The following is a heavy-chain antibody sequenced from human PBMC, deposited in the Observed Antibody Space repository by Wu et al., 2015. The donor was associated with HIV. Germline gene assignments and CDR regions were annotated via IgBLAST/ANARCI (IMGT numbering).Heavy chain of an antibody. CDR1: GYTFTSYD. D-gene: IGHD2-21*02. J-gene: IGHJ6*02. CDR3: ARGNCGGDCSSFYYYYYGMDI. V-gene: IGHV1-8*02. CDR2: MNPNSGNT. Sequence: QVQLVQSGAEVKKPGASVKVSCKASGYTFTSYDINWVRQATGQGLEWMGWMNPNSGNTGYAQKFQGRVTMTRNTSIGTAYMELSSLRSEDTAVYYCARGNCGGDCSSFYYYYYGMDIWAKGPRSPSP.